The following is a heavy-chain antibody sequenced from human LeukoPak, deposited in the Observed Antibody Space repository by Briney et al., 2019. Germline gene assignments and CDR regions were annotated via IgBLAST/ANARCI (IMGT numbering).Heavy chain of an antibody. J-gene: IGHJ5*02. Sequence: GASVKVSCKASGYTFTSYGISWVRQAPGQGLEWMGWISAYNGNTNYAQKLQGRVTMTTDTSTSTAYMELRSLRSDDTAVYYCARAQYYGSGSYMNWFDPWGQGTLVTVSS. CDR3: ARAQYYGSGSYMNWFDP. V-gene: IGHV1-18*01. CDR1: GYTFTSYG. D-gene: IGHD3-10*01. CDR2: ISAYNGNT.